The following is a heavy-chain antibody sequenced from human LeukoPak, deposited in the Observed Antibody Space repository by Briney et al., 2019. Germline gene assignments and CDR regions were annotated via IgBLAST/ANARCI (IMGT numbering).Heavy chain of an antibody. J-gene: IGHJ4*02. CDR3: ARGSDTAAGLY. CDR2: IYYSGTT. Sequence: PSQTLSLTCTVSGGSISSGDDYWSWIRQPPGKGLEWLGYIYYSGTTFYNPSLKSRVSISVDSSKNQFSLKVSSVTAADTAVYYCARGSDTAAGLYWGQGTLVTVSS. V-gene: IGHV4-30-4*01. CDR1: GGSISSGDDY. D-gene: IGHD6-13*01.